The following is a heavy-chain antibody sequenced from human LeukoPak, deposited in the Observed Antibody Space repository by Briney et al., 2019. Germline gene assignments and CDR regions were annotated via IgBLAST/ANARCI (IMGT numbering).Heavy chain of an antibody. D-gene: IGHD3-16*02. CDR2: INPNSGGT. CDR1: GYTFTGYY. Sequence: GASVKVSCKASGYTFTGYYMHWVRQAPGQGLEWMGWINPNSGGTNYAQKFQGRVTMTRDTSISTAYMELSRLRSDDTAVYYCAREYRGLRLGELSLYPDYWGQGTLVTVSS. J-gene: IGHJ4*02. V-gene: IGHV1-2*02. CDR3: AREYRGLRLGELSLYPDY.